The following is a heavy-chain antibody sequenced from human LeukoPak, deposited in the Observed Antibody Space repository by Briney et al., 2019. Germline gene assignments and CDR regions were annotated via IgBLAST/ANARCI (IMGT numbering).Heavy chain of an antibody. CDR3: AKLSGLWFGEPYFDY. D-gene: IGHD3-10*01. Sequence: GGSLTLSCAASGFTFSSYAMSWVRQAPGKGLEWVSAISGRGGSTYYADSVKGRFTISRDNSKNTLYLQMNSLRAEDTAVYYCAKLSGLWFGEPYFDYWGQGTLVTVSS. J-gene: IGHJ4*02. CDR2: ISGRGGST. CDR1: GFTFSSYA. V-gene: IGHV3-23*01.